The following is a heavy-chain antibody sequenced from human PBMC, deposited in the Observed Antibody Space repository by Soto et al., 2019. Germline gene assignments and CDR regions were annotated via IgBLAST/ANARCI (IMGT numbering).Heavy chain of an antibody. CDR1: GFIFGNFW. J-gene: IGHJ4*01. CDR3: ARVVYCNGCIFDY. V-gene: IGHV3-7*01. Sequence: GGSLRLSCAASGFIFGNFWMSWVRQAPGKGLEWVANIKQDGSEKYYVDSVKGRFTLSRDNAKNSLHLQMNSLKAEDTAVYLCARVVYCNGCIFDYWGQGTLVTVSS. CDR2: IKQDGSEK. D-gene: IGHD2-8*01.